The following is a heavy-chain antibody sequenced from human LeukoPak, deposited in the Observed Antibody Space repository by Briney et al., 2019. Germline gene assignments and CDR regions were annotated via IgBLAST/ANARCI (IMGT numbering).Heavy chain of an antibody. J-gene: IGHJ4*02. CDR3: ARRTNYYDSTLGY. Sequence: GESLKISCKGSGYSFTSYWIGWVRQMPGKGLGWMGIIYPGDSDTRYSPSFQGQVTISADKSISTAYLQWSSLKASDTAMYYCARRTNYYDSTLGYWGQGTLVTVSS. V-gene: IGHV5-51*01. CDR2: IYPGDSDT. CDR1: GYSFTSYW. D-gene: IGHD3-22*01.